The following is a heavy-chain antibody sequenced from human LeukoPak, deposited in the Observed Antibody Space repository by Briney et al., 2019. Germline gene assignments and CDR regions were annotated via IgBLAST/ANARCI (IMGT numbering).Heavy chain of an antibody. CDR1: GFTFDSYA. CDR2: TSYDGSIN. V-gene: IGHV3-30*04. CDR3: ANFGGDSSGYYYPLDY. D-gene: IGHD3-22*01. Sequence: GGSLRLSCAASGFTFDSYAMHWVRQAPGKGLEWVAVTSYDGSINYYADSVKGRFTISRDNSKNTLYLQMNSLRAEDTAVYYCANFGGDSSGYYYPLDYWCQGILVTVSS. J-gene: IGHJ4*02.